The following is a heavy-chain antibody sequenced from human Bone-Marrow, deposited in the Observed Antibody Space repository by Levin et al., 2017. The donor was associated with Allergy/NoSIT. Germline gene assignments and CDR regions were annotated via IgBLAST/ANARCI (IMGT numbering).Heavy chain of an antibody. CDR1: GFTFSNYA. Sequence: AGGSLRLSCAASGFTFSNYAMSWVRQAPGKGLEWVAGISGSGDSTYDGDSVKGRGTISRDNSKNTLYLQMNSLRAEDTAVYYCAKDRDFYGSGRLGNCGQGTLVTVSS. V-gene: IGHV3-23*01. CDR2: ISGSGDST. CDR3: AKDRDFYGSGRLGN. D-gene: IGHD3-10*01. J-gene: IGHJ4*02.